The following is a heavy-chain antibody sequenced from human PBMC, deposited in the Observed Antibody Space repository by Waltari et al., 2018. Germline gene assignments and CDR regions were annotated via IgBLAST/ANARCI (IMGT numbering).Heavy chain of an antibody. CDR3: ASPSRRVLLDAFDI. CDR2: IYSGGST. CDR1: GFTVSSNY. J-gene: IGHJ3*02. Sequence: EVQLVESGGGLIQPGGSLRLSCAASGFTVSSNYMSWVRQAPGKGLEWVSVIYSGGSTYYADSVKGRFTISRDNSKNTLYLQMNSLRAEDTAVYYCASPSRRVLLDAFDIWGQGTMVTVSS. V-gene: IGHV3-53*01. D-gene: IGHD3-10*01.